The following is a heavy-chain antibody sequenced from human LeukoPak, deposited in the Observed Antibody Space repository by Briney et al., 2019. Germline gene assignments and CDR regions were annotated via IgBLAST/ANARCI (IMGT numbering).Heavy chain of an antibody. J-gene: IGHJ4*02. CDR2: IYYSGST. CDR3: ARDIGYYYDSSGYYYN. CDR1: GGSISSSSYY. Sequence: KPSETLSLTCTVSGGSISSSSYYWGWIRQPPGKGLEWIGSIYYSGSTYYNPSLKSRVTISVDTSKNQFSLKLSSVTAADTAVYYCARDIGYYYDSSGYYYNWGQGTLVTVSS. D-gene: IGHD3-22*01. V-gene: IGHV4-39*07.